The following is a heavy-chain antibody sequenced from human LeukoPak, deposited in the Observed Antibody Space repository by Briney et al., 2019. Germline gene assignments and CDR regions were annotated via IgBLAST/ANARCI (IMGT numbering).Heavy chain of an antibody. CDR3: ARDHAQRGWYLTSDYYFDH. J-gene: IGHJ4*02. Sequence: ASVKVSCKASGYTFTGYYMHWVRQAPGQGLEWMGWINPNSGGTNYAQKFQGRVTMTRDTSISTAYMELSRLRSDDTAVYYCARDHAQRGWYLTSDYYFDHWGQGTLVTVSS. CDR1: GYTFTGYY. CDR2: INPNSGGT. D-gene: IGHD6-19*01. V-gene: IGHV1-2*02.